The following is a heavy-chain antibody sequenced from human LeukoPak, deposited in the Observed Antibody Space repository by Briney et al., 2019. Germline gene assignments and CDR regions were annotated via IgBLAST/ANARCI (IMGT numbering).Heavy chain of an antibody. V-gene: IGHV4-39*07. CDR1: GGSISSSTYY. CDR2: IFYSGRT. CDR3: ARDILATSIAAPYY. D-gene: IGHD6-13*01. Sequence: PSETLSLTCTVSGGSISSSTYYWGWIRQPPGKGLEWMGSIFYSGRTYYNPSLKSRVTMSVDTSKNQFSLRLSSVNAADTAVYHCARDILATSIAAPYYWGQGTLVTVSS. J-gene: IGHJ4*02.